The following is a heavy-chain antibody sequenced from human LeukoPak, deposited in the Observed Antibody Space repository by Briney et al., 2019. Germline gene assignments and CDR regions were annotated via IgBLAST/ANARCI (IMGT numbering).Heavy chain of an antibody. Sequence: GESLKISCKGSGYSFTSYWIGWVRQMPGKGLEWMGIIYPGDSDTRYSPSFQGQVTISADKPISTAYLQWSSLKASDTAMYYCARTSDFWSGYYRPNYFDYWGQGTLVTVSS. CDR1: GYSFTSYW. CDR3: ARTSDFWSGYYRPNYFDY. D-gene: IGHD3-3*01. V-gene: IGHV5-51*04. J-gene: IGHJ4*02. CDR2: IYPGDSDT.